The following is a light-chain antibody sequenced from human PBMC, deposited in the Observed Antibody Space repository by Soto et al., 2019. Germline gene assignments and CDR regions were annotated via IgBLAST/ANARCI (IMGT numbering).Light chain of an antibody. Sequence: DIQMTQSPSSLSASVGDRVTITCRASQSITSYLNWYQQKPGKAPKLLIYAASSLQSGVTSRFSGSGSGTDFTLTISSLQPEDFATYYCQQSYSTLGLTFGGGTKVESK. V-gene: IGKV1-39*01. CDR2: AAS. CDR3: QQSYSTLGLT. CDR1: QSITSY. J-gene: IGKJ4*01.